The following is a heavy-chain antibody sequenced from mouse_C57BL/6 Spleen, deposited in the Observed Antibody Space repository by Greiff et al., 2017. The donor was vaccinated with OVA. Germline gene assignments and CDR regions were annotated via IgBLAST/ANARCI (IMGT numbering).Heavy chain of an antibody. CDR1: GFTFTDYY. J-gene: IGHJ4*01. Sequence: EVQLVESGGGLVQPGGSLSLSCAASGFTFTDYYMSWVRQPPGTALEWLGFIRNKANGYTTEYSASVKGRFTISRDNSQSILYLQMNALRAEDSATYYCARLEDYYAMDYWGQGTSVTVSS. CDR3: ARLEDYYAMDY. CDR2: IRNKANGYTT. V-gene: IGHV7-3*01.